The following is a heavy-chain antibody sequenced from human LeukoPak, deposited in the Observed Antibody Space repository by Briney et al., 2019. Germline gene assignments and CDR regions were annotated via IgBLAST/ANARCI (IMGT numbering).Heavy chain of an antibody. CDR3: AKDLGIVATTAAFDY. J-gene: IGHJ4*02. D-gene: IGHD5-12*01. V-gene: IGHV3-30*18. Sequence: GGSLRLSCAASGFTFSSYGMHWVRQAPGKGLEWVAVISYDGSNKYYADSVKGRFTISRDNSKNTLYLQMNRLRAEDTAVYYCAKDLGIVATTAAFDYWGQGTLVTVSS. CDR2: ISYDGSNK. CDR1: GFTFSSYG.